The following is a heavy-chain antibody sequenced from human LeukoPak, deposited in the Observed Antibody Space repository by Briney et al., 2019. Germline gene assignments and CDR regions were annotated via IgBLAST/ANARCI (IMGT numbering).Heavy chain of an antibody. CDR2: ISGSGGST. D-gene: IGHD2-2*01. CDR3: APWVVVPAAMVPRY. V-gene: IGHV3-23*01. J-gene: IGHJ4*02. Sequence: GGTLRLSCAASGFTFSSYAMSWVRQAPGKGLEWVSAISGSGGSTYYADTGKGRFTISRDNSKNTLYLQMNSLRAEDTAVYYCAPWVVVPAAMVPRYWGQGTLVTVSS. CDR1: GFTFSSYA.